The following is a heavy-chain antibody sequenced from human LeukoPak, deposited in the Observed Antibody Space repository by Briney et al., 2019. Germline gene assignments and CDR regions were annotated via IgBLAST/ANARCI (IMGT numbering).Heavy chain of an antibody. V-gene: IGHV4-34*01. CDR1: GGSFSGYY. J-gene: IGHJ4*02. CDR3: VRGLISTDLFFDY. D-gene: IGHD2/OR15-2a*01. Sequence: SETLSLTCAVYGGSFSGYYWSWICQPPGKGLEWIGEINQSGSTNYNPYLKSRVTISVDTSKNQFSLKLSSVTAADTAVYFCVRGLISTDLFFDYWGQGTLVTVSS. CDR2: INQSGST.